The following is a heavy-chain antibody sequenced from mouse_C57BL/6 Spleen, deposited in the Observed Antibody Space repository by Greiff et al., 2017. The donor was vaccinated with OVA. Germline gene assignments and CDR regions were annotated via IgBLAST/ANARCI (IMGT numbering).Heavy chain of an antibody. J-gene: IGHJ1*03. Sequence: EVQLQQSGPELVKPGASVKISCKASGYSFTDYNMNWVKQSNGKSLEWIGVINPNYGTTSYNQKFKGKATLTVDQSSSTAYMQLNSLTSEDSAVYYCARGGYSNYEGSDWYFDVWGTGTTVTVSS. CDR3: ARGGYSNYEGSDWYFDV. V-gene: IGHV1-39*01. D-gene: IGHD2-5*01. CDR1: GYSFTDYN. CDR2: INPNYGTT.